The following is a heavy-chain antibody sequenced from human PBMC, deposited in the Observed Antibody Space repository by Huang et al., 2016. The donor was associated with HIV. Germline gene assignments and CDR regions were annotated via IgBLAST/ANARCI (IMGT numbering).Heavy chain of an antibody. Sequence: QVQLVESGGGVVQPGRSLRLSCAASGFPFHNHAMHWVRQAPGKWLDWVAVITNEGSNNYYADSVKCLFTISRDISKSTLFLHMTSLRTEDTAVYYCARAKDTWDAYDIWGQGTMVIVSS. CDR1: GFPFHNHA. V-gene: IGHV3-30-3*01. CDR2: ITNEGSNN. D-gene: IGHD5-18*01. J-gene: IGHJ3*02. CDR3: ARAKDTWDAYDI.